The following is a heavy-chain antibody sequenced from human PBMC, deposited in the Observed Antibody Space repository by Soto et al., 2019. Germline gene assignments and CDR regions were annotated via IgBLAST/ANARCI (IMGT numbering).Heavy chain of an antibody. D-gene: IGHD3-22*01. V-gene: IGHV5-51*01. CDR1: GYSFTSYW. CDR3: ARLFTMIDYAFDI. CDR2: IYPGDSGT. Sequence: GESLKISCKGSGYSFTSYWIGWVRQMPGKGLEWMGIIYPGDSGTRYSPSFQGQVTISADKSISTAYLQWSSLKASDTAMYYCARLFTMIDYAFDIWGQGTMVTVSS. J-gene: IGHJ3*02.